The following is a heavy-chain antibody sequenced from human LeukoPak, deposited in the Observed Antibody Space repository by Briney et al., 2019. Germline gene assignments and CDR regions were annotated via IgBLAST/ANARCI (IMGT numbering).Heavy chain of an antibody. D-gene: IGHD4-17*01. CDR1: GGTFSSYA. Sequence: ASVKVSCKASGGTFSSYAISWVRQAPGQGLEWMGRIIPILGIANYAQKFQGRVTITADKSTSTAYMELSSLRSEDTAVYYCARGGDGDYLPLDVWGQGTTVTVSS. CDR2: IIPILGIA. V-gene: IGHV1-69*04. CDR3: ARGGDGDYLPLDV. J-gene: IGHJ6*02.